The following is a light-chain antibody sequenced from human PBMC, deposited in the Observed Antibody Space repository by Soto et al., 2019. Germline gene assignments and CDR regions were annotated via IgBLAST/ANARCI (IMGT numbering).Light chain of an antibody. Sequence: DIQMTQSPSSLSASVGDRVTITCRASQGIDTYLAWYQQKPGQVPKLMIYAASTLHSGVPSRFSGSGSGTDFTLTISSLQPEDVATYFCQKYTRAPFTFGPGTKVDIK. CDR1: QGIDTY. J-gene: IGKJ3*01. CDR3: QKYTRAPFT. V-gene: IGKV1-27*01. CDR2: AAS.